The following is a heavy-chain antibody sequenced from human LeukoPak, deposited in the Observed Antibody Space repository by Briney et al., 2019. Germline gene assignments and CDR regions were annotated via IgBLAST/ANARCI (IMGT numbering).Heavy chain of an antibody. D-gene: IGHD6-13*01. CDR2: IYYSGST. J-gene: IGHJ5*02. V-gene: IGHV4-39*07. Sequence: SETLSLTCTVSGGSISSSSYYWGWIRQPPGKGLEWIGSIYYSGSTNYNPSLKSRVTISVDTSKNQFSLKLSSVTAADTAVYYCARVGIAAAGTNWFDPWGRGTLVTVSS. CDR1: GGSISSSSYY. CDR3: ARVGIAAAGTNWFDP.